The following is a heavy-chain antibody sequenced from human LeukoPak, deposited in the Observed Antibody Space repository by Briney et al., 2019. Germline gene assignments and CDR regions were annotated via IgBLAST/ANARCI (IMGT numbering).Heavy chain of an antibody. J-gene: IGHJ5*02. CDR3: ARTAARQDWFDP. CDR2: INPNSGGT. V-gene: IGHV1-2*02. D-gene: IGHD6-6*01. Sequence: ASVKVSCKASGYTFTGYYMHWVRQAPGQGLEWMGWINPNSGGTNYVQKFQGRVTMTRDTSISTGNMEVSRLRSDDTAVYYCARTAARQDWFDPWGQGTLVTVSS. CDR1: GYTFTGYY.